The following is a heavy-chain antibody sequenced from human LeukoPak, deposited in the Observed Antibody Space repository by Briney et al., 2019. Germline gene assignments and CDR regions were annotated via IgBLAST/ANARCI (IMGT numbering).Heavy chain of an antibody. Sequence: SETLSLTCSVSGGSIRSLGYSGGWIRQPPGKGLGWIASMYYTGTTYYNPSLKSRVTMPVDTTKNQFSLNLTSVTAADTAVFYCARSVSAYAGRGWFDPWGQGTLVTVSS. CDR2: MYYTGTT. V-gene: IGHV4-39*07. J-gene: IGHJ5*02. D-gene: IGHD5-12*01. CDR3: ARSVSAYAGRGWFDP. CDR1: GGSIRSLGYS.